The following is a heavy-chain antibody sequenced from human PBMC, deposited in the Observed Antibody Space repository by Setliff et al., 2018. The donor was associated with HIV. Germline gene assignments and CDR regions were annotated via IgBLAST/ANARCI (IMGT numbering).Heavy chain of an antibody. CDR3: GRDEHGFNSNWYGVD. CDR1: GGSISSGNYY. V-gene: IGHV4-61*02. CDR2: IYTSESA. Sequence: SETLSLTCTVSGGSISSGNYYWSWIRQAAGKGLEWIGRIYTSESANYNPSLKSRVTISVDTSKNQFSLKLSSVTVADTALYYCGRDEHGFNSNWYGVDWGQGTLVTVSS. J-gene: IGHJ4*02. D-gene: IGHD6-13*01.